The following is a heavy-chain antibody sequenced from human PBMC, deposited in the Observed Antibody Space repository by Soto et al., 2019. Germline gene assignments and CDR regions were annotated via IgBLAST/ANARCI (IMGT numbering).Heavy chain of an antibody. Sequence: ASVKLSCKASGYTFTSYAMHWVRQAPGQRLEWMGWINAGNGNTKYSQKFQGRVTITRDTSASTAYMELSSLRSEDTAVYYCARDPLYYLYYFDYWGQGTLVTVSS. V-gene: IGHV1-3*01. CDR2: INAGNGNT. CDR1: GYTFTSYA. D-gene: IGHD3-10*01. J-gene: IGHJ4*02. CDR3: ARDPLYYLYYFDY.